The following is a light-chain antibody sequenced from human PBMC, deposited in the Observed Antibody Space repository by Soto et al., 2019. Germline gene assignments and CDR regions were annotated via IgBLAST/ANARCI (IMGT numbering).Light chain of an antibody. Sequence: NFMLTQPHSVSESPGKTVTISCTRSSGSIASNYVQWYQQRPGSAPTPVIYEDNERPSGVPDRFSGSIDSSSNSASLTISGLKTDDEAYYYCQSYDSDVVVFGGGTKLTVL. J-gene: IGLJ2*01. CDR2: EDN. CDR1: SGSIASNY. V-gene: IGLV6-57*04. CDR3: QSYDSDVVV.